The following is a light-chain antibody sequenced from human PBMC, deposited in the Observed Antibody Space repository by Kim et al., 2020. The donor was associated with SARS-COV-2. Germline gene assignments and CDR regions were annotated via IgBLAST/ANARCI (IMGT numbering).Light chain of an antibody. CDR1: ALPNQY. V-gene: IGLV3-25*03. CDR3: QSADSSDTYWV. CDR2: EDS. Sequence: SYELTQPPSVSVSPGQTARITCSGDALPNQYAYWFQQKPGQAPVVLIYEDSERPSGIPERFSGSSSGTTVTLTISGVQAEDEADYYCQSADSSDTYWV. J-gene: IGLJ3*02.